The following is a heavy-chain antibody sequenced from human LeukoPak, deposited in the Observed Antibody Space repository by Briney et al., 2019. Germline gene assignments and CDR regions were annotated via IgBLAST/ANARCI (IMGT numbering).Heavy chain of an antibody. Sequence: VASVNVSCKASGYTFTSYGISWVRQAPGQGLEWMGWISAYNGNTNYAQKLQGRVTMTTDTSTSTAYMELRSLRSDDTAVYYCARTFDVAAAGPFDIWGQGTMVTVSS. CDR1: GYTFTSYG. D-gene: IGHD6-13*01. J-gene: IGHJ3*02. CDR2: ISAYNGNT. V-gene: IGHV1-18*01. CDR3: ARTFDVAAAGPFDI.